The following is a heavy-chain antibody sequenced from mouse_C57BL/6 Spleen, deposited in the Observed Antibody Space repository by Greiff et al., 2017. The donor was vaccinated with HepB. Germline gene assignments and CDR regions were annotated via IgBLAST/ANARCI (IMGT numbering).Heavy chain of an antibody. CDR2: ISSGSGTI. Sequence: DVMLVESGGGLVKPGGSLKLSCAASGFTFSDYGMHWVRQAPEKGLEWVAYISSGSGTIYYADTVKGRFTISRDNAKNTLFLQMTSLRSEDTAMYYCARGNYFDYWGQGTTLTVSS. CDR1: GFTFSDYG. V-gene: IGHV5-17*01. J-gene: IGHJ2*01. CDR3: ARGNYFDY.